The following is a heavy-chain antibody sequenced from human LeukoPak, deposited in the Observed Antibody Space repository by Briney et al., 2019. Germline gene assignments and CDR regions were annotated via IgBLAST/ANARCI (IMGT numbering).Heavy chain of an antibody. CDR1: GTSNNSYY. CDR2: THPSGNT. Sequence: SETLSLTCTVSGTSNNSYYWSWIRQPPGKGLEWIGYTHPSGNTNYSPSLKSRVTISMDTSTNQFSLKVRSVTAADTAVYYCARYAPKKGWFDPWGQGTLATVSS. V-gene: IGHV4-4*09. CDR3: ARYAPKKGWFDP. J-gene: IGHJ5*02.